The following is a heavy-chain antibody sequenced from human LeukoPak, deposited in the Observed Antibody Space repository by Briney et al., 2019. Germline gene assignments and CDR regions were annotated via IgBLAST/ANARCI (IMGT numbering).Heavy chain of an antibody. D-gene: IGHD6-19*01. V-gene: IGHV4-34*01. CDR2: INHSGST. Sequence: SETLSLTCAVYGGSFSGYYWRWIRQPPGKGLEWIGEINHSGSTNYNPSLKSRVTISVDTSKNQFSLKLSSVTAADTAVYYCARAPQWYSSGCPFDYWGQGTLVTVSS. CDR3: ARAPQWYSSGCPFDY. J-gene: IGHJ4*02. CDR1: GGSFSGYY.